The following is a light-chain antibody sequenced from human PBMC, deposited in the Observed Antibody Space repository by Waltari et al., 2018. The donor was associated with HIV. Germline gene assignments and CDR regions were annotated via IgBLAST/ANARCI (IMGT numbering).Light chain of an antibody. V-gene: IGLV1-47*01. Sequence: QSVLTQPPSASGTPGQRVTISCSGSSSNIGSSYVYWYQQVPGTAPKLLLYSSNHRPSGVPDRFSGSKSGTSASLAISGLRSEDEADYYCAAWDDSLSGYVFGTGTKVTVL. J-gene: IGLJ1*01. CDR3: AAWDDSLSGYV. CDR2: SSN. CDR1: SSNIGSSY.